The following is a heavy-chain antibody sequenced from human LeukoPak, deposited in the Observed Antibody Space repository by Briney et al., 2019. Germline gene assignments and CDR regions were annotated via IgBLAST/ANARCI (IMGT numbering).Heavy chain of an antibody. Sequence: PGGSLRLSCEVSGLIFSDYAMSWVRQAPGKGLEWVSAISGSGGSTYYADSVKGRFTISRDNSKNTLYLQMNSLRAEDTAVYYCAKYHRAVPAAHFDPWGQGTLVTVSS. D-gene: IGHD2-2*01. CDR1: GLIFSDYA. V-gene: IGHV3-23*01. CDR3: AKYHRAVPAAHFDP. CDR2: ISGSGGST. J-gene: IGHJ5*02.